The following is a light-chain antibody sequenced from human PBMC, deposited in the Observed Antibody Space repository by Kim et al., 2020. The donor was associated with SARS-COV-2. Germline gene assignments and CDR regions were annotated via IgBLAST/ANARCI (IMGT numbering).Light chain of an antibody. CDR3: GSWDISLRAVL. CDR2: DNN. Sequence: QSVLTQPPSVSAAPGQKVTISCSGSSSNIAKNFVSWYQLLPGTAPKLLIYDNNKRPSGIPGRFSGSKSGTSATLGITGLQTGDEAEYYCGSWDISLRAVLFGGGTQLTVL. CDR1: SSNIAKNF. V-gene: IGLV1-51*01. J-gene: IGLJ3*02.